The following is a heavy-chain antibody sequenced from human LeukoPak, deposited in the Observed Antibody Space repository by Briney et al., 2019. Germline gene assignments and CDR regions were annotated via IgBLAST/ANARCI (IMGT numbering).Heavy chain of an antibody. CDR2: MSAYNGNT. CDR3: ARDPRLDYYDSRMSWFDP. D-gene: IGHD3-22*01. Sequence: ASVKVSCKASGYTFTSYGISWVRQAPGQGLEWMGWMSAYNGNTNYAQKLQGRVTMTTDTSTSTAYMELRSLRSDDTAVYYCARDPRLDYYDSRMSWFDPWGQGTLVTVSS. J-gene: IGHJ5*02. V-gene: IGHV1-18*01. CDR1: GYTFTSYG.